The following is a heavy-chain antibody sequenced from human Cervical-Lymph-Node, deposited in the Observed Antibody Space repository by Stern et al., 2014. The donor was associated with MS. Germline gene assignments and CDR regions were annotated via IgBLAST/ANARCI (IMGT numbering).Heavy chain of an antibody. CDR1: GGTFSSYA. CDR3: ATSAGELTPEAV. J-gene: IGHJ6*02. Sequence: VQLVESGAEVKKPGSSMRVSCKASGGTFSSYAISWGRQAPGQGLEWMGGIIPMFGTANYAQKFQGRVTITADASTSTAYMEVSSLRSDDTAVYYCATSAGELTPEAVWGQGTTVTVFS. CDR2: IIPMFGTA. V-gene: IGHV1-69*01. D-gene: IGHD1-26*01.